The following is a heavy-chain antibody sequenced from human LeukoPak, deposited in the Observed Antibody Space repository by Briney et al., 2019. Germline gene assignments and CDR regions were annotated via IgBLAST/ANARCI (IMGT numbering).Heavy chain of an antibody. V-gene: IGHV1-46*01. CDR3: ASGFMGYDRSGYYDDAFDI. Sequence: ASVKVSCKASGYTFTNYYIHWVRQAPGQGLEWMGIINPTGGSTTYAQKFQGRVTMTRDTSISTAYMELSRLRSDDTAVYFCASGFMGYDRSGYYDDAFDIWGQGTMVTVSS. J-gene: IGHJ3*02. CDR2: INPTGGST. CDR1: GYTFTNYY. D-gene: IGHD3-22*01.